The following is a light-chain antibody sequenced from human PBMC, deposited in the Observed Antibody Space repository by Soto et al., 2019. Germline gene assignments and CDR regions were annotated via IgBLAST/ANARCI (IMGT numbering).Light chain of an antibody. J-gene: IGKJ1*01. Sequence: EVVLTQSPGTLSLSPGEKGNLSCWASNIVSNSFLAWYQQKPGQAPRLLIYGASSRATGIPDRFSGSGSGTDFTLTISRLEPEDFAAYYCQQYGSSPATFGQGTKVDIK. V-gene: IGKV3-20*01. CDR1: NIVSNSF. CDR2: GAS. CDR3: QQYGSSPAT.